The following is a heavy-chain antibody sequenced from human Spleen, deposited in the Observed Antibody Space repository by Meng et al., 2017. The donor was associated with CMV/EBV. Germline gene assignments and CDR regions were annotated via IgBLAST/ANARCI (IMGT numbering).Heavy chain of an antibody. CDR1: GGSISSSSYY. V-gene: IGHV4-39*01. D-gene: IGHD6-6*01. CDR2: IYYSGST. Sequence: SETLSLTCTVSGGSISSSSYYWGWIRQPPGKGLEWIGSIYYSGSTYYNPSLKSRVTISVDTSKNQFSLKLSSVTAADTAVYYCARGVAARHYYYGMDVWGQGTTVTVSS. J-gene: IGHJ6*02. CDR3: ARGVAARHYYYGMDV.